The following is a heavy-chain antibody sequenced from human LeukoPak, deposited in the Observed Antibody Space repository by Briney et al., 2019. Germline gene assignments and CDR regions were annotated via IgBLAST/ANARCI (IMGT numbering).Heavy chain of an antibody. CDR1: GYTFTSYG. CDR3: ARESPPNIVVVPAARGYYYYYMDA. Sequence: ASVKVSCKASGYTFTSYGISWVRQAPGQGLEWMGWISAYNGNTNYAQKLQGRVTMTTDTSTSTAYMELRSLRSDDTAVYYCARESPPNIVVVPAARGYYYYYMDAWGKGTTVTVSS. D-gene: IGHD2-2*01. J-gene: IGHJ6*03. CDR2: ISAYNGNT. V-gene: IGHV1-18*01.